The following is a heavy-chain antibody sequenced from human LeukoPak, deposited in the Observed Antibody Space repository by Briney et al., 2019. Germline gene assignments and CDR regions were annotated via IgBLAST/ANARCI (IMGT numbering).Heavy chain of an antibody. V-gene: IGHV3-30*04. Sequence: GGSLRLSCAASGFTFSSYAMHWVRQAPGKGLEWVAVISYDGSNKYYADSVKGRFTISRDNSKNTLYLQMNSLRAEDTAVYYCARAIRAPGTPENAFDLWGQGTMVTVSS. CDR3: ARAIRAPGTPENAFDL. D-gene: IGHD6-13*01. CDR1: GFTFSSYA. CDR2: ISYDGSNK. J-gene: IGHJ3*01.